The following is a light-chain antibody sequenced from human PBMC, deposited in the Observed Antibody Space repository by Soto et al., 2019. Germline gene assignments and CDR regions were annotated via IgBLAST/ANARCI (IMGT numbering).Light chain of an antibody. CDR1: QSVSSSY. CDR3: QQYGSSP. CDR2: AAS. J-gene: IGKJ4*01. Sequence: ELVLKQSPGTLSLSPGSRAPISGRASQSVSSSYLAWYQQKPGPAPRLLIDAASSRATCTPDRFSGSGSGTDFTLTISRLEPEDFAVYYRQQYGSSPFGGGTKVDIK. V-gene: IGKV3-20*01.